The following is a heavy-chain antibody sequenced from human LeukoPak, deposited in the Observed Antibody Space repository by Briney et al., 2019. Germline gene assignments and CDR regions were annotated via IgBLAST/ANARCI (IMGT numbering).Heavy chain of an antibody. J-gene: IGHJ4*02. CDR2: INHSGST. CDR1: GGSFSGYY. CDR3: AGGAGIAAAGTFDY. V-gene: IGHV4-34*01. D-gene: IGHD6-13*01. Sequence: SETLSLTCAVYGGSFSGYYWSWIRQPPGKGLEWIGEINHSGSTNYNPSLKSRVTISVDTSKHQFSLKLSSVTAADTAVYYCAGGAGIAAAGTFDYWGQGTLVTVSS.